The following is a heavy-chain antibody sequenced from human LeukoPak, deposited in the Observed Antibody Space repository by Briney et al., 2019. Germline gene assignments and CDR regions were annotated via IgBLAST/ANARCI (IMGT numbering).Heavy chain of an antibody. D-gene: IGHD6-13*01. CDR2: TYYRSKWHS. CDR1: GDSVSRNSAA. CDR3: ARGFSSSWYGEDYFDY. J-gene: IGHJ4*02. V-gene: IGHV6-1*01. Sequence: SQTLSLTCAISGDSVSRNSAAWSWIRKSPSRGLEWLGRTYYRSKWHSDCAVSVQSRITINPDTSKNQLSLQLSSVIPEDTAVYYCARGFSSSWYGEDYFDYWGQGTLVAVSS.